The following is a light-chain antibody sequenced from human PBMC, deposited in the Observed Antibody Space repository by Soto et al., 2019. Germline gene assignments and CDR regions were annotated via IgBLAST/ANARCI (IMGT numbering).Light chain of an antibody. CDR1: QSGNST. CDR3: QQYNNWLWT. V-gene: IGKV3-15*01. Sequence: EIVMTQSPATLSVSPGERATLSCRASQSGNSTLVWYQQKPGQAHRLLIYGASTRATGIPGRFSGSGYGTEFTHTISSLQSEDFAVYYCQQYNNWLWTFGQGTKVEIK. CDR2: GAS. J-gene: IGKJ1*01.